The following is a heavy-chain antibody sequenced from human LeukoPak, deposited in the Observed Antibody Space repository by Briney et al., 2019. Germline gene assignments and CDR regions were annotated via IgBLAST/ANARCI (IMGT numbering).Heavy chain of an antibody. CDR3: ARVVSNIVVVIATLDY. J-gene: IGHJ4*02. V-gene: IGHV3-7*01. D-gene: IGHD2-21*01. Sequence: QPGGSLRLSCAASGFTFSSYWMSWVRQAPGKGLEWVANIKQDGSEKYYVDSVKGRFTISRDNAKNSLYLQMNSLRAEDTAVYYCARVVSNIVVVIATLDYWGQGTLVTVSS. CDR1: GFTFSSYW. CDR2: IKQDGSEK.